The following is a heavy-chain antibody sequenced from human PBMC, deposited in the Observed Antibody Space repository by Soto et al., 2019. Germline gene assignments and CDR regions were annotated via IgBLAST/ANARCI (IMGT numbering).Heavy chain of an antibody. J-gene: IGHJ4*02. V-gene: IGHV1-3*05. CDR3: ARFSRDSSWYGGGFDY. D-gene: IGHD6-13*01. Sequence: QVQLVQSGAEEKKPGASVKVSCKASGYTFTSYAMHWVRQAPGQRLEWMGWINAGNGNTKYSQKLQGRVTITRDTSASTDYMELSSLRSEDTAVYYCARFSRDSSWYGGGFDYWGQGTLVTVSS. CDR1: GYTFTSYA. CDR2: INAGNGNT.